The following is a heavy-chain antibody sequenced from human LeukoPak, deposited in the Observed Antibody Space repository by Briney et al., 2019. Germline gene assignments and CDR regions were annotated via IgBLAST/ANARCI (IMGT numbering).Heavy chain of an antibody. CDR1: GFTFSGDW. Sequence: GESLRLSCAASGFTFSGDWMHWVRQAPGKGLEWVSRINGDGSSTSYADSVKGRFTISRDNAKNSLYLQMNSLRAEDTAVYYCARGPGIAARPDAFDIWGQGTMVTVSS. CDR3: ARGPGIAARPDAFDI. V-gene: IGHV3-74*01. J-gene: IGHJ3*02. CDR2: INGDGSST. D-gene: IGHD6-6*01.